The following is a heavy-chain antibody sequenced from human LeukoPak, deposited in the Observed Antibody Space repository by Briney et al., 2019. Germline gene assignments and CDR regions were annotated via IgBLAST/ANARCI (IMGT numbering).Heavy chain of an antibody. Sequence: SETLSLTCTVSGYSISSGYYWGWIRQPPGKGLEWIGSIYHSGSTYYNPSLKSRVTISVDTSKNQFSLKLSSVTAADTAVYYCARGILEYYYFDLWGRGTLVTVSS. CDR3: ARGILEYYYFDL. CDR1: GYSISSGYY. J-gene: IGHJ2*01. D-gene: IGHD3-3*01. CDR2: IYHSGST. V-gene: IGHV4-38-2*02.